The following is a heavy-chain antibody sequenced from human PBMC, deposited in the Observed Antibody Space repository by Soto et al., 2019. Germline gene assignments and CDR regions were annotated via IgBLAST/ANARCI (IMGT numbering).Heavy chain of an antibody. J-gene: IGHJ4*02. D-gene: IGHD3-3*01. V-gene: IGHV1-46*01. CDR1: GYTFTSYY. CDR3: ARGVEYDFWSGYLDYFDY. CDR2: INPSGGST. Sequence: ASVKVSCKASGYTFTSYYMHWVRQAPGQGLEWMGIINPSGGSTSYAQKFQGRVTMTRDTSTSTVYMELSSLRSEDTAVYYCARGVEYDFWSGYLDYFDYCGQGTMVTVYS.